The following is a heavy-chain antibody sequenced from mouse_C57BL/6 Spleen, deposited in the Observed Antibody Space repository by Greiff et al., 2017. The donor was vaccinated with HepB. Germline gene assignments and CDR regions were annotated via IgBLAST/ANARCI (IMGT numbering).Heavy chain of an antibody. CDR3: ARGGITTVPYYFDY. V-gene: IGHV1-53*01. J-gene: IGHJ2*01. D-gene: IGHD1-1*01. CDR1: GYTFTSYW. Sequence: QVQLQQPGTELVKPGASVKLSCKASGYTFTSYWMHWVKQRPGQGLEWIGNINPSNGGTNYNEKFKSKATLTVDKSSSTAYMQLSSLTSEDSAVYYSARGGITTVPYYFDYWGQGTTLTVSS. CDR2: INPSNGGT.